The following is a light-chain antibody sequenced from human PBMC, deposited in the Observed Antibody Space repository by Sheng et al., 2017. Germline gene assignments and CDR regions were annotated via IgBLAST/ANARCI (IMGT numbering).Light chain of an antibody. Sequence: AIRITQSPSSLSASTGDRVTITCRASQDISTYLAWYQQKPGKAPKLLIYGASTLQSGVPSRFSGSGSGTDFTLTISCLQSEDFATYYCQQANSFSPLTFGGGTKVEIK. CDR3: QQANSFSPLT. J-gene: IGKJ4*01. V-gene: IGKV1-8*01. CDR2: GAS. CDR1: QDISTY.